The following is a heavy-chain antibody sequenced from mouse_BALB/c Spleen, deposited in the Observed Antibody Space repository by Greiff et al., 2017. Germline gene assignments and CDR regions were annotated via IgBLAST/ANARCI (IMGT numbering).Heavy chain of an antibody. CDR2: ISNGGGST. V-gene: IGHV5-12-2*01. CDR1: GFTFSSYT. CDR3: ARRYYDYFDY. J-gene: IGHJ2*01. D-gene: IGHD1-1*01. Sequence: DVMLVESGGGLVQPGGSLKLSCAASGFTFSSYTMSWVRQTPEKRLEWVAYISNGGGSTYYPDSVKGRFTISRDNAKNTLYLQMSSLKSEDTAMYYCARRYYDYFDYWGQGTTLTVSS.